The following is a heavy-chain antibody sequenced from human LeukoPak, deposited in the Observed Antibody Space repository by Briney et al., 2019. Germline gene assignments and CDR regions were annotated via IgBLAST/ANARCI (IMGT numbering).Heavy chain of an antibody. CDR3: ARDGRGYSYGPYSILAVAGTFDY. J-gene: IGHJ4*02. D-gene: IGHD5-18*01. V-gene: IGHV1-18*01. Sequence: GASVKVSCKASGYTFTSYGISWVRQAPGQGLEWMGWISAYNGNTNYAQKLQGRVTMTTDTSTSTAYMELRSLRSDDTAVYYCARDGRGYSYGPYSILAVAGTFDYWGQGTLVTVSS. CDR2: ISAYNGNT. CDR1: GYTFTSYG.